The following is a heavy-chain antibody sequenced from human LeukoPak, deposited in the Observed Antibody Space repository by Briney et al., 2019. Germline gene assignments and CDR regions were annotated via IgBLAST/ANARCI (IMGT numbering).Heavy chain of an antibody. CDR3: ARSPDILTGENFDY. D-gene: IGHD3-9*01. CDR2: ISSSSSYI. J-gene: IGHJ4*02. CDR1: GFTFSSYS. Sequence: GGSLRLSCAASGFTFSSYSMNWVRQAPGKGLEWVSSISSSSSYIYYADSVKGRFTISRDNAKNSLYLQMNSLRADDTAVYYCARSPDILTGENFDYWGQGTLVTVSS. V-gene: IGHV3-21*04.